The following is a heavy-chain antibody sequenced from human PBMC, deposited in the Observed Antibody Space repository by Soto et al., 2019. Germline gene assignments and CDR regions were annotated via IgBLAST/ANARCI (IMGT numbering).Heavy chain of an antibody. CDR3: AAADGSGSYPFDY. Sequence: QVQLQESGPGLVKPSQTLSLTCTVSGGSISSGDYYWSWIRKTPGKCLVWIGYIYYSGSTYYNPSLKSRVTISVDTSKNQFSLKLSSVTAADTAVYYCAAADGSGSYPFDYWGQGTLVTVAS. J-gene: IGHJ4*02. CDR2: IYYSGST. D-gene: IGHD3-10*01. V-gene: IGHV4-30-4*01. CDR1: GGSISSGDYY.